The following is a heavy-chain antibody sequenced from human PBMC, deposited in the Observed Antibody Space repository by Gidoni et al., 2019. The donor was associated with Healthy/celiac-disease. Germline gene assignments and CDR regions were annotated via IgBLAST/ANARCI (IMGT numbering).Heavy chain of an antibody. CDR2: IYYSGST. J-gene: IGHJ6*02. CDR1: GGSIRSYY. CDR3: ARDRKETYYYDSSGYIQNFYYYYGMDV. Sequence: QVQLQESGPGLVKPSETLSLTCPVSGGSIRSYYWSWIRQPPGKGLEWIGYIYYSGSTNYNPSLKSRVTISVDTSKNQFSLKLSSVTAADTAVYYCARDRKETYYYDSSGYIQNFYYYYGMDVWGQGTTVTVSS. D-gene: IGHD3-22*01. V-gene: IGHV4-59*01.